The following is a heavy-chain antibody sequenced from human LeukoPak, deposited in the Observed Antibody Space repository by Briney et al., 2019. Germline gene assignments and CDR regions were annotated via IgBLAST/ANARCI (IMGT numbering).Heavy chain of an antibody. CDR2: ISSNGGTT. D-gene: IGHD3-22*01. Sequence: GGSLRLSCEASRFTFSSDAMHWVRQAPGKGLEYVSAISSNGGTTHYGNSVKGRFTISRDNSKNTLYLQMGSLRAEDMAVYFFAKSSGYAYYVDYWGQGTLVTVSS. V-gene: IGHV3-64*01. CDR3: AKSSGYAYYVDY. J-gene: IGHJ4*02. CDR1: RFTFSSDA.